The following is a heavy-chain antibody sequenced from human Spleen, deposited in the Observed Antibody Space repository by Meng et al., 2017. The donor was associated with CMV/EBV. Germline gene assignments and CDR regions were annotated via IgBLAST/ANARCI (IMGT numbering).Heavy chain of an antibody. Sequence: ASVKVSCKASGYTFTGYYIHWVRRAPGQGFEWMGWINPNSGATNYAQKFQGRVTMTRDTSINTAYIELRRLRSDDTTVYYCARGGRVVELPAAKGFESWGQGTLVTVSS. CDR1: GYTFTGYY. J-gene: IGHJ4*02. CDR3: ARGGRVVELPAAKGFES. V-gene: IGHV1-2*02. D-gene: IGHD2-2*01. CDR2: INPNSGAT.